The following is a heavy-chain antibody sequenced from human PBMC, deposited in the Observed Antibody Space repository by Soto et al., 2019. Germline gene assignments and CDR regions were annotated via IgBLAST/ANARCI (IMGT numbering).Heavy chain of an antibody. Sequence: QVQVVQSGAEVKKPGASVKVSCKASGYTFTSYAMHWVRQAPGQSLQWMGWINPGKGNTRYSQKFQGRVTITRDTSPSTAYMELGSLRSEDTAVYCCARRASALTPFYFDLWGRGTLFTVSS. D-gene: IGHD3-9*01. CDR2: INPGKGNT. V-gene: IGHV1-3*01. CDR3: ARRASALTPFYFDL. J-gene: IGHJ2*01. CDR1: GYTFTSYA.